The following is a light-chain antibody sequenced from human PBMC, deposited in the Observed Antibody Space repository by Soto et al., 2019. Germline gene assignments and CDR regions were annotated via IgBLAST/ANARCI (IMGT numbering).Light chain of an antibody. CDR1: QRVSSY. CDR2: DAS. CDR3: QQRSNWPIT. Sequence: EIVLTQSPATLSLSPGERATLSCRASQRVSSYLAGYQQKPGQAPRLLIYDASNRATGIPARFSGSGSGTDFTLTISSLETEDFAVYHCQQRSNWPITFGQGTRLEIK. J-gene: IGKJ5*01. V-gene: IGKV3-11*01.